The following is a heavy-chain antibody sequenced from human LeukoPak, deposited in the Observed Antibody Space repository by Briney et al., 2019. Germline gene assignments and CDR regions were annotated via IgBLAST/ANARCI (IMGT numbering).Heavy chain of an antibody. CDR3: ARGQVVPAYYYYYYMDV. Sequence: SVKVSCKASGGTFSSYAISWVRQAPGQGLEWMGGIIPIFGTANYAQKSQGRVTITADKSTNTAYMELSSLRSEDTAVYYCARGQVVPAYYYYYYMDVWGKGTTVTVSS. CDR2: IIPIFGTA. D-gene: IGHD2-2*01. V-gene: IGHV1-69*06. CDR1: GGTFSSYA. J-gene: IGHJ6*03.